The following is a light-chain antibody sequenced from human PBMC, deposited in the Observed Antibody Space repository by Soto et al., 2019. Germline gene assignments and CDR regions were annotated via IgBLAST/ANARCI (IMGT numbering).Light chain of an antibody. CDR1: QSVSSY. CDR2: GAS. Sequence: EVGLTQSPVTLSLSPGERATLSCRASQSVSSYLAWYQQKPGQAPRLLIYGASNRATGIPDRFSGSGSGTDFTLTISRLEPEDFAVYYCLQYGSSGTFGQGTKVDIK. J-gene: IGKJ1*01. V-gene: IGKV3-20*01. CDR3: LQYGSSGT.